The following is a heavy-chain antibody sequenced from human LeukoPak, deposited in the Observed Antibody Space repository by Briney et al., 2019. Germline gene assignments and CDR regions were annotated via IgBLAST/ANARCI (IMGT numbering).Heavy chain of an antibody. J-gene: IGHJ4*02. Sequence: ASVKVSCKASGYTFTDYYMHWVRQAPGQGLEWMGWINPNSGGTDYAQKFQDRVIMTGDTSISTAYMELNGLRTDDTAMYYCARARSSTLRVVFEFWGQGALVIVSS. D-gene: IGHD3-10*01. CDR1: GYTFTDYY. CDR2: INPNSGGT. CDR3: ARARSSTLRVVFEF. V-gene: IGHV1-2*02.